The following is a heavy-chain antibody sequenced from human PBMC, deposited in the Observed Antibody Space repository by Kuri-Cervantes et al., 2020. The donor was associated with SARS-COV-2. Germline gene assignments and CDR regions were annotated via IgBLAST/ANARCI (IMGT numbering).Heavy chain of an antibody. V-gene: IGHV1-46*01. CDR2: INPSGGST. CDR1: GYSFTSYS. CDR3: ARGGRSGSYLYYFDY. Sequence: ASVKVSCKASGYSFTSYSVTWVRQAPGQGLEWMGIINPSGGSTSYAQKFQGRVTMTRDTSTSTVYMELSSLRSEDTAVYYCARGGRSGSYLYYFDYWGQGTLVTVSS. D-gene: IGHD1-26*01. J-gene: IGHJ4*02.